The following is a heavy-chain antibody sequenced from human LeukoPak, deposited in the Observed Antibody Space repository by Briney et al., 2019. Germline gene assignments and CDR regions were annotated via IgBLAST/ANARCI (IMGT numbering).Heavy chain of an antibody. J-gene: IGHJ4*02. CDR2: IRYDGSNK. Sequence: GESLRLSCAASGFTFSSYGMHWVRQAPGKGLGWVAFIRYDGSNKYYADSVKGRFTISRDNSKKTLYLQMNSLRAEDTAVYYCAKDKQKALRITMIIVVITGPDYWGQGTLVTVSS. V-gene: IGHV3-30*02. D-gene: IGHD3-22*01. CDR1: GFTFSSYG. CDR3: AKDKQKALRITMIIVVITGPDY.